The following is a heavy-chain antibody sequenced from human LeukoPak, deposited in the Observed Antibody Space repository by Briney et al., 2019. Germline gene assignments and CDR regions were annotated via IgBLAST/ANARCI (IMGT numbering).Heavy chain of an antibody. Sequence: PGGSLRLSCAASGFTFTSYAMSGVRQAPGKGLEGVSAISGSRGSTYYADSVKGLFTISRDNSKNTLYLQMNSLRAEDTVVYYCAIHYYASSARMDYWGQGTLVTVSS. J-gene: IGHJ4*02. V-gene: IGHV3-23*01. CDR2: ISGSRGST. CDR3: AIHYYASSARMDY. D-gene: IGHD3-22*01. CDR1: GFTFTSYA.